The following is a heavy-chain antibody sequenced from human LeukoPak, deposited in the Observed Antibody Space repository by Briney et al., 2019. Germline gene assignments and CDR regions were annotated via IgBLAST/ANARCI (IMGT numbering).Heavy chain of an antibody. CDR2: IYYSGST. CDR1: GGSISSGDHY. CDR3: AREGGYGGHSVLDY. J-gene: IGHJ4*02. V-gene: IGHV4-30-4*08. Sequence: SQTLSLTCTVSGGSISSGDHYWSWIRQPPGKGLEWIGYIYYSGSTYYNPSLKSRVAISVDTSKKQFSLKMSSVAAADTAVYYCAREGGYGGHSVLDYWGQGTLVTVSS. D-gene: IGHD4-23*01.